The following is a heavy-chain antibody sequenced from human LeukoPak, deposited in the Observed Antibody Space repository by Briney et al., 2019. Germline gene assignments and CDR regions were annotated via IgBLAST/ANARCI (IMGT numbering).Heavy chain of an antibody. CDR2: INVDGST. CDR3: ARDGGSFGYDYFDF. J-gene: IGHJ4*02. V-gene: IGHV3-66*01. D-gene: IGHD2-15*01. Sequence: GGSLRLSCAASGFTVSNNHMSWVRQAPGKGLEWVSLINVDGSTSYADSVKGRFTISRDDSKNTVLLQMNSLRVDDTAVYYCARDGGSFGYDYFDFWGQGNLVFVSS. CDR1: GFTVSNNH.